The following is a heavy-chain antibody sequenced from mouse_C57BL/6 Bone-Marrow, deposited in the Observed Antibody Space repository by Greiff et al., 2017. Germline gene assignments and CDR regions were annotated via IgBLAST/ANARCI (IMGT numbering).Heavy chain of an antibody. V-gene: IGHV2-5*01. CDR3: GWFAY. J-gene: IGHJ3*01. CDR1: GFSLTSYG. CDR2: IWRGGST. Sequence: VQLQQSGPGLVQPSPSLSISCTVSGFSLTSYGIHWVRQSPGKGLEWLGVIWRGGSTAYNAACMSRLSITKDNSKSQDVFKMNSLQADDTAIYYCGWFAYWGQGTLVTVSA.